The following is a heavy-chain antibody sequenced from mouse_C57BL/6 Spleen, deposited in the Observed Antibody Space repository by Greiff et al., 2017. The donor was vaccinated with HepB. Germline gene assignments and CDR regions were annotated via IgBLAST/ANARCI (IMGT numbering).Heavy chain of an antibody. CDR3: ARKWFPNYDYGYAMDY. CDR1: GYTFTDYY. CDR2: IYPGSGNT. D-gene: IGHD2-4*01. V-gene: IGHV1-76*01. J-gene: IGHJ4*01. Sequence: QVHVKQSGAELVRPGASVKLSCKASGYTFTDYYINWVKQRPGQGLEWIARIYPGSGNTYYNEKFKGKATLTAEKSSSTAYMQLSSLTSEDSAVYFCARKWFPNYDYGYAMDYWGQGTSVTVSS.